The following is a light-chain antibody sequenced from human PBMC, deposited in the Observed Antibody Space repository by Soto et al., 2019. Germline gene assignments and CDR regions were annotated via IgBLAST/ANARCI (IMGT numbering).Light chain of an antibody. CDR1: QSVTTSF. CDR2: GAS. CDR3: QQYGSSPMYT. Sequence: EIVLTQSPGTLSLSPGERATLSCRASQSVTTSFLAWYQQKPGQAPRLLIHGASTRAAGIPDRFSGSGSGTDFTLTISRLEPEDSAVYYCQQYGSSPMYTFGQGTKLEI. J-gene: IGKJ2*01. V-gene: IGKV3-20*01.